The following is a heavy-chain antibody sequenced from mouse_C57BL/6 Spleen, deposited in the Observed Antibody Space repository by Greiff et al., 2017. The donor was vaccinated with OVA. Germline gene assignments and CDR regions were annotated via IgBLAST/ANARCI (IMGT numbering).Heavy chain of an antibody. V-gene: IGHV1-64*01. CDR1: GYTFTSYW. J-gene: IGHJ2*01. CDR2: IHPNSGST. Sequence: VQLQQSGAELVKPGASVKLFCKASGYTFTSYWMHWVKQRPGQGLEWIGMIHPNSGSTNYNEKFKSKATLTVDKSSSTAYMQLSSLTSEDSAVYYCARETPFDYWGQGTTLTVSA. CDR3: ARETPFDY.